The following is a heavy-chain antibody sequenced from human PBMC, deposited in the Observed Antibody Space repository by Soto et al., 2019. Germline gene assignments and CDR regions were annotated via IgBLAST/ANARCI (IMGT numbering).Heavy chain of an antibody. CDR3: ARGYSSSWYNAFDI. V-gene: IGHV3-74*01. CDR2: IITDGSST. CDR1: GFTFSSYW. D-gene: IGHD6-13*01. Sequence: EVQLVESGGGLVQPGESLRLSCAASGFTFSSYWMHWVRQAPGKGLVWVSRIITDGSSTRYADSVKGRFTISRDNAKNTLYLQMNSLRAEDTAVYYCARGYSSSWYNAFDIWGQGTMVTVSS. J-gene: IGHJ3*02.